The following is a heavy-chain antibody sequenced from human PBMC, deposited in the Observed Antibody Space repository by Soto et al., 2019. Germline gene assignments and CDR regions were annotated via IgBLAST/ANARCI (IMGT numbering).Heavy chain of an antibody. CDR3: LSFWTDS. Sequence: EVQLVGSGGGLVQPGGSLRLSCAASGFTFSNYWMTWVRQAPGKGLEWVANIKEDGSEMNYVDSVKGRFTISRDNAKNSVYRQMNSLRAEDTAVYYCLSFWTDSWGQGTLVTVSS. V-gene: IGHV3-7*03. CDR1: GFTFSNYW. CDR2: IKEDGSEM. J-gene: IGHJ4*02. D-gene: IGHD1-1*01.